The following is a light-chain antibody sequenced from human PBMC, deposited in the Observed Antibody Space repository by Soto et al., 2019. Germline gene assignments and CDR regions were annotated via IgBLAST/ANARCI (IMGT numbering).Light chain of an antibody. CDR1: QSVTRGT. CDR2: GAS. Sequence: DIVLTQSPGTLSLSPGERATLSCRASQSVTRGTLPWYKQKPGQPPRLLIYGASSRAPGMADRFSGSGSGTDFALTISRLEPEDFAVYFCQHYGTSFPVTFGQGTRLEIK. CDR3: QHYGTSFPVT. V-gene: IGKV3-20*01. J-gene: IGKJ5*01.